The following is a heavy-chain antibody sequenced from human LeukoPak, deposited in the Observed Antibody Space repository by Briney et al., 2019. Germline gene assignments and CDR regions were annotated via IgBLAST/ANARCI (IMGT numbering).Heavy chain of an antibody. CDR3: ARGLQLIVVVPAAIQGY. CDR1: GFTFSSYA. V-gene: IGHV3-30*09. Sequence: PGGSLRLSCAASGFTFSSYAMHWVRQAPGKGLEWVAVISYDGSNKYYADSVKGRFAISRDNSKNTLYLQMNSLRAEDTAVYYCARGLQLIVVVPAAIQGYWGQGTLVTVSS. J-gene: IGHJ4*02. D-gene: IGHD2-2*02. CDR2: ISYDGSNK.